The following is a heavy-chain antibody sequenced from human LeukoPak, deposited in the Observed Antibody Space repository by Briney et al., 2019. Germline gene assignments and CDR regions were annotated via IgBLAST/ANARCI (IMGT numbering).Heavy chain of an antibody. CDR1: GFTVSSNY. V-gene: IGHV3-66*01. D-gene: IGHD5-18*01. J-gene: IGHJ4*02. CDR3: ARVPKGYGYYFDY. CDR2: IYSGGST. Sequence: TGGSLRLSCAASGFTVSSNYMSWVRQAPGEGLEWVSVIYSGGSTYYADSVKGRFTISRDNSKNTLYLQMNSLRAEDTAVYYCARVPKGYGYYFDYWGQGTLVTVSS.